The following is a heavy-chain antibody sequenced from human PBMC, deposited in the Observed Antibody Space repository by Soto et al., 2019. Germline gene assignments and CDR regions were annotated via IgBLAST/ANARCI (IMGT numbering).Heavy chain of an antibody. D-gene: IGHD3-10*01. J-gene: IGHJ6*02. CDR2: IIPILGIA. CDR1: GGTFSSYT. V-gene: IGHV1-69*02. CDR3: ARGTYYYGSGSYYYYGMDI. Sequence: ASLKVSCKASGGTFSSYTISWVRQAPGQGLEWMGRIIPILGIANYAQKFQGRVTITADKSTSTAYMELSSLRSEDTAVYYCARGTYYYGSGSYYYYGMDIWGQGTTVNVSS.